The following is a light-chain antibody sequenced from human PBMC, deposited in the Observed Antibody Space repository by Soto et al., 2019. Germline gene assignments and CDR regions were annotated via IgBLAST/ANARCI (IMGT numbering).Light chain of an antibody. CDR3: QQYNNRWT. CDR1: QSISVW. V-gene: IGKV1-5*03. Sequence: DIQMTQSPSTLSASVGDRVTITCRASQSISVWLAWFQQKPGNAPKLLIYKASTLESGVQSRFSGSGSGTEFTLNISSLQPDDSATYYCQQYNNRWTFGQGTKVEI. CDR2: KAS. J-gene: IGKJ1*01.